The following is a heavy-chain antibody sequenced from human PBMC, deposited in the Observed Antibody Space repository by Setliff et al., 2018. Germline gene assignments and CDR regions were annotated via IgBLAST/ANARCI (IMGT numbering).Heavy chain of an antibody. CDR2: ISAYNGKT. D-gene: IGHD1-26*01. V-gene: IGHV1-18*01. CDR3: ARLVRYCTRTACQKVAGVES. CDR1: GYTLSNSI. Sequence: ASVKVSCKASGYTLSNSILSWVRQAPGQGLEWMGWISAYNGKTYFAQKFQDRITLTTDTSTNTGYLELRGLRSDDTAVYYCARLVRYCTRTACQKVAGVESWGQGTLVTVSS. J-gene: IGHJ5*01.